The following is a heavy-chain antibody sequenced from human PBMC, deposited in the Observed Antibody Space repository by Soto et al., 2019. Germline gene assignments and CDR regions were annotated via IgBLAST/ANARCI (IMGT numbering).Heavy chain of an antibody. J-gene: IGHJ4*02. D-gene: IGHD3-16*01. CDR3: ARGGTPIDY. CDR2: ISAYNGNT. V-gene: IGHV1-18*01. CDR1: GYTFTNFG. Sequence: QVQLVQSGAEVNKPGASVKVSCKASGYTFTNFGISCVRQAPGQGLEWMGWISAYNGNTNYAQKFQGRVTMTTDTSTCTAYMEVRSLRFDYTAVYYFARGGTPIDYWGQGALVTVSA.